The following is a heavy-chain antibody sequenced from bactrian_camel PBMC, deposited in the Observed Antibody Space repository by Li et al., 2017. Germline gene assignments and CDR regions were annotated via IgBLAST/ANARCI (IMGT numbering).Heavy chain of an antibody. CDR3: VKGKYSSYVVDDYDV. J-gene: IGHJ4*01. D-gene: IGHD2*01. V-gene: IGHV3S53*01. Sequence: HVQLVESGGGSVQAGGSLRLSCAASAYTYCMAWFRQAPGTERERVATIDSAGTTTYADSVKGRFTISRDNKKRTLYLQLNSLKTEDTAMYYCVKGKYSSYVVDDYDVRGLGTQVTVS. CDR2: IDSAGTT. CDR1: AYTYC.